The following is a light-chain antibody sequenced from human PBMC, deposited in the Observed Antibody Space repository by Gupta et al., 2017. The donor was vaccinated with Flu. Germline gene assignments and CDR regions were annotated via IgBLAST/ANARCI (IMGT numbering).Light chain of an antibody. CDR3: HSAASTSIFFV. CDR2: NDD. J-gene: IGLJ1*01. Sequence: GQTARITCSGDAVTNHYAYWYQQKPGQAPVLLIYNDDERPSGIPERFACSTSGTTVTLTLTGVQAEDEADYYCHSAASTSIFFVFGAGTTVTVL. V-gene: IGLV3-25*03. CDR1: AVTNHY.